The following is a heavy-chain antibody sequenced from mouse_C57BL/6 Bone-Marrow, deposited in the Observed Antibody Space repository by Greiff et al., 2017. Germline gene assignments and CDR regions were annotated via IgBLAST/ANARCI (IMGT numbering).Heavy chain of an antibody. J-gene: IGHJ3*01. D-gene: IGHD2-4*01. V-gene: IGHV1-81*01. CDR3: ARGIYYDYDEGFAY. CDR2: IYPRSGNT. Sequence: QVQLKESGAELARPGASVKLSCKASGYTFTSYGISWVKQRTGQGLEWIGEIYPRSGNTYYNEKFKGKATLTADKSSSTAYMELRSLTSEDSAVYFGARGIYYDYDEGFAYWGQGTLVTVSA. CDR1: GYTFTSYG.